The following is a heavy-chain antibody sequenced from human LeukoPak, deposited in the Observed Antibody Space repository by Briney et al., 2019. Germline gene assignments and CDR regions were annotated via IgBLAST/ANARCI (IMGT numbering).Heavy chain of an antibody. CDR1: CGSICSYY. J-gene: IGHJ5*02. V-gene: IGHV4-59*08. Sequence: SETLSLTCTVSCGSICSYYWSWIRHPPEKTLEGSGYLYYSGSNNHNPSLNSRVTIAVDTYKHQFSLKLSFVTAADTAVYYCARVYYYDSSDLYFDPWGQGTLVIVSS. CDR2: LYYSGSN. CDR3: ARVYYYDSSDLYFDP. D-gene: IGHD3-22*01.